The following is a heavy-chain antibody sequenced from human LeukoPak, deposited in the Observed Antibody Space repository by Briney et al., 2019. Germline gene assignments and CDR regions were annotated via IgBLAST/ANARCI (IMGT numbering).Heavy chain of an antibody. V-gene: IGHV3-30*02. CDR3: TTDSSIVVVTTYNWFDP. J-gene: IGHJ5*02. CDR2: IRYDGRNK. D-gene: IGHD2-21*02. Sequence: GGSLRLSCAASGFIFTNYGMHWVRQAPGKGLQWVAFIRYDGRNKYYADSVKGRFTISRDNSKNTLYLQMNSLKTEDTAVYYCTTDSSIVVVTTYNWFDPWGQGTLVTVSS. CDR1: GFIFTNYG.